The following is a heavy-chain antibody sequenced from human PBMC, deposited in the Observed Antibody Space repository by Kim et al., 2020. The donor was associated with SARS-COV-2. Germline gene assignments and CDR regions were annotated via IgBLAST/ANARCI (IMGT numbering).Heavy chain of an antibody. D-gene: IGHD4-17*01. Sequence: GGSLRLFCTASGFAFSGYFMSWVRKPPGKGLEWVAYINGPGSLTNYADSVEGRFTISRDNAKNSLYLQMNSLRAEDTAVYYCARANYGEDYWGQGSLVTV. J-gene: IGHJ4*02. CDR3: ARANYGEDY. CDR1: GFAFSGYF. CDR2: INGPGSLT. V-gene: IGHV3-11*03.